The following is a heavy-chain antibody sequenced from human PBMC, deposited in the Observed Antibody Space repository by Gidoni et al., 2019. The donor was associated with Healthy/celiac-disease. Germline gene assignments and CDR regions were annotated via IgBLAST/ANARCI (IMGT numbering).Heavy chain of an antibody. D-gene: IGHD4-17*01. CDR3: ATGYGDYVNYFGY. J-gene: IGHJ4*02. CDR2: ISWNSGSI. Sequence: EVQLVESGGGLVQPGRSLRLSCAASGFTFDDYAMHWVRQAPGKGLEWVSGISWNSGSIGYADSVKGRFTIARDNAKNSLYLQMNSLRAEDTALYYCATGYGDYVNYFGYWGQGTLVTVSS. CDR1: GFTFDDYA. V-gene: IGHV3-9*01.